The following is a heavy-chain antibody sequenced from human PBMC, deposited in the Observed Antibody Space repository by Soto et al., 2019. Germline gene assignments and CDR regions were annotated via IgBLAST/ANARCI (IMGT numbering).Heavy chain of an antibody. D-gene: IGHD6-19*01. CDR2: ISWNSGSI. CDR1: GFTFDDYA. J-gene: IGHJ5*02. CDR3: AKDHSSIAVAGTFDP. Sequence: SLRLSCAASGFTFDDYAMHWVRQAPGKGLEWVSGISWNSGSIGYADSEKGRFTISRDNAKNSLYLQMNSLRAEDTALYYCAKDHSSIAVAGTFDPCGQGTLVTVSS. V-gene: IGHV3-9*01.